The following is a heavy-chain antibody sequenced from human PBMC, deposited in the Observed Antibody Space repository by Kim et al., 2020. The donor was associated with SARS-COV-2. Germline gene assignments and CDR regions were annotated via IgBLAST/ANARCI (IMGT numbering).Heavy chain of an antibody. J-gene: IGHJ4*02. CDR1: GGSISSYY. Sequence: SETLSLTCTVSGGSISSYYWSWIRQPPGKGLEWIGYIYYSGSTNYNPSLKSRVTISVDTSKNQFSLKLSSVTAADTAVYYCARIAAAGRFDYWGQGTLVTVSS. CDR3: ARIAAAGRFDY. D-gene: IGHD6-13*01. CDR2: IYYSGST. V-gene: IGHV4-59*01.